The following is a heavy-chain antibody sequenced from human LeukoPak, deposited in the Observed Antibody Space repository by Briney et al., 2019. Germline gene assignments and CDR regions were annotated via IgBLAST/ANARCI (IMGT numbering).Heavy chain of an antibody. D-gene: IGHD3-10*01. CDR3: ASERGGVTHFDY. CDR2: IIPIFGTA. CDR1: GGTFSSYA. V-gene: IGHV1-69*06. J-gene: IGHJ4*02. Sequence: SVKVSCKASGGTFSSYAISWVRQAPGQGLEWMGGIIPIFGTANYAQKFQGRVAITADKSTSTAYMELSSLRSEDTAVYYCASERGGVTHFDYWGQGTLVTVSS.